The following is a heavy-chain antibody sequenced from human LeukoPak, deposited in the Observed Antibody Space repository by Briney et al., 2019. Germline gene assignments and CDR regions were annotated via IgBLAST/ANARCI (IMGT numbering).Heavy chain of an antibody. V-gene: IGHV3-33*01. J-gene: IGHJ5*02. CDR2: IWYDGSNK. CDR1: GFTLSSYG. D-gene: IGHD6-19*01. CDR3: ARERVAGLNWFDP. Sequence: GGSLRLSCAASGFTLSSYGMHCVRQAPGKGLEWVAVIWYDGSNKYYADSVKGRFTISRDNSKNTLYLQMNSLRAEDTAVYYCARERVAGLNWFDPWGQGTLVTVSS.